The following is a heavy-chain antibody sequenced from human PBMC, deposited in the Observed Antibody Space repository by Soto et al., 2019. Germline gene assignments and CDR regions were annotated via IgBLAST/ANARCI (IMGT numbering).Heavy chain of an antibody. Sequence: QVQLVESGGGVVQPGRSLRLSCAASRFTFSSYGMHWVRQAPGKGLEWVAVIWYDGSNKYYADSVKGRFTISRDNSKNTLYLQMNSLRAEDTAVYYCASQTPPSPYASSGCCGVWGQGTTVTVSS. CDR1: RFTFSSYG. CDR3: ASQTPPSPYASSGCCGV. D-gene: IGHD3-22*01. V-gene: IGHV3-33*01. CDR2: IWYDGSNK. J-gene: IGHJ6*02.